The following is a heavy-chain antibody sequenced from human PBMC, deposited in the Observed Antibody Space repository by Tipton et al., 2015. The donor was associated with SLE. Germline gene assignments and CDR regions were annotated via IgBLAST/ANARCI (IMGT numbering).Heavy chain of an antibody. Sequence: TLSLTCAVNGGSFSGYYWSWFRQPPGKGLEWIGEINHGGRTNYNPSLTSRVTISADTSKRQFSLKLRSVSAADTAVYYCARGDSGDGANPFDPWGQGTLVTVSS. J-gene: IGHJ5*02. D-gene: IGHD4/OR15-4a*01. CDR1: GGSFSGYY. V-gene: IGHV4-34*01. CDR3: ARGDSGDGANPFDP. CDR2: INHGGRT.